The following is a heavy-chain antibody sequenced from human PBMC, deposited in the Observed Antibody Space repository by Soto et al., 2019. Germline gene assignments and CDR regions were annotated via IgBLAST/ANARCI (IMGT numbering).Heavy chain of an antibody. V-gene: IGHV1-69*12. J-gene: IGHJ4*02. Sequence: QVPLVQSGAEVKTPGSSVKVSCKASGGTFSSYAISWVRQAPGQGIEWMGGIIPIFGTANYAQKFQGRVTITADESTSTADMELSSLRSEDTAVYYCARDSDTAMGMYWGQGTLVTVSS. CDR3: ARDSDTAMGMY. D-gene: IGHD5-18*01. CDR2: IIPIFGTA. CDR1: GGTFSSYA.